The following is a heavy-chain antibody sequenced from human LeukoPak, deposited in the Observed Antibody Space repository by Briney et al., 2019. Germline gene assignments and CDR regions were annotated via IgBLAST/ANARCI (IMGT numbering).Heavy chain of an antibody. Sequence: PSETLSLTCTVSGGSTINYFRSWIRQPAGKGLEWIGRIYISGSTNYNPSLKSRVTMSVDTSKNQFSLKLSSVTAADTAVYYCASYDSSGYNWFDPWGQGTLVTVSS. V-gene: IGHV4-4*07. CDR2: IYISGST. CDR1: GGSTINYF. CDR3: ASYDSSGYNWFDP. J-gene: IGHJ5*02. D-gene: IGHD3-22*01.